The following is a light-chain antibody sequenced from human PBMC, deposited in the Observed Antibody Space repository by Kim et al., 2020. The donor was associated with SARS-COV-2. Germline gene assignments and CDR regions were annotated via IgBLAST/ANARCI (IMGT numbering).Light chain of an antibody. CDR1: QGIGYT. J-gene: IGKJ2*01. CDR3: QQFNNFPYT. V-gene: IGKV1D-13*01. Sequence: SASVGDRVSITCRASQGIGYTLAWYQQKPGKSPKLLIFDASSLESGVPSRFSGSGSGTDFTLTISSLQPEDFATYYCQQFNNFPYTFGQGTKLEI. CDR2: DAS.